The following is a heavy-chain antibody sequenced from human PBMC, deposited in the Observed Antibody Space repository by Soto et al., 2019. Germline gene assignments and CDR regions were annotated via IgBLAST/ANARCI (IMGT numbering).Heavy chain of an antibody. CDR3: ARGGYCSSTSCYYPFDY. CDR1: GGTFSSYA. D-gene: IGHD2-2*01. J-gene: IGHJ4*02. V-gene: IGHV1-69*01. CDR2: IIPIFGTA. Sequence: QVQLVQSGAEVKKPGSSVKVSCNASGGTFSSYAISWVRQAPGQGLEWMGGIIPIFGTANYAQKFQGRVTITADESTSTAYMELSSLRSEDTAVYYCARGGYCSSTSCYYPFDYWGQGTLVTVSS.